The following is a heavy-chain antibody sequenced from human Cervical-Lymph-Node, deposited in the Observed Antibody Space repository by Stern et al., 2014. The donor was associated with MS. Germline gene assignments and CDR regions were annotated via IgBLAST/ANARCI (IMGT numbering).Heavy chain of an antibody. D-gene: IGHD3-10*01. CDR2: IFWNDDK. CDR1: GFSLSTMGLG. V-gene: IGHV2-5*01. J-gene: IGHJ1*01. CDR3: VHRKLWRTSPRAEYFQY. Sequence: QVTLRESGPTLVKPTQTLTLTCTFSGFSLSTMGLGVGWIRQPPGKALEWLGLIFWNDDKRYSPSLKTRLTITKDTSKNQVVLTMTNMDPVDTATYFCVHRKLWRTSPRAEYFQYWGQGTLVTVST.